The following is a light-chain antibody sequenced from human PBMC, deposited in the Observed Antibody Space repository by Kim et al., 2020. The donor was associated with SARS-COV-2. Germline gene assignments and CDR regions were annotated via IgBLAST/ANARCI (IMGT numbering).Light chain of an antibody. CDR3: QAWDSSTAGV. J-gene: IGLJ1*01. CDR2: QDS. Sequence: SYELTQPPSVSVSPGQTASITCSGDKLGDKYACWYQQKPGQSPVLVIYQDSKRPSGIPERFSGSNSGNTATLTISGPQAMDEADYYCQAWDSSTAGVFGT. V-gene: IGLV3-1*01. CDR1: KLGDKY.